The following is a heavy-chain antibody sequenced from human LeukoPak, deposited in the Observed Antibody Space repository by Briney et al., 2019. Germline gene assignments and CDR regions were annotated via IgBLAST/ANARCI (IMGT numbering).Heavy chain of an antibody. Sequence: GGSLRLSCAASGFTFSSYSMNWVRQAPGKGLEWVSSISSSSRSIYYADSVKGRFTISRDNSKNILYLQMNSLRAEDTAIYYCARCTTASSGWCNWLDPWGQGTLVTVSS. CDR3: ARCTTASSGWCNWLDP. D-gene: IGHD3-22*01. J-gene: IGHJ5*02. V-gene: IGHV3-21*04. CDR2: ISSSSRSI. CDR1: GFTFSSYS.